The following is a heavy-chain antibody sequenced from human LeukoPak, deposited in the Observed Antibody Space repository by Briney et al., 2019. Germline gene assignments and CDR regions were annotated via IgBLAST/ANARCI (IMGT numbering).Heavy chain of an antibody. Sequence: GGSLRLSCAASGFTFSSYWMSWVRQAPGKGLEWVSGINWNGGSTGYADSVKGRFTISRDNAKNSLYLQMNSLRAEDTALYYCARDPFRSYGNGFDYWGQGTLVTVSS. D-gene: IGHD5-18*01. CDR2: INWNGGST. J-gene: IGHJ5*01. V-gene: IGHV3-20*04. CDR1: GFTFSSYW. CDR3: ARDPFRSYGNGFDY.